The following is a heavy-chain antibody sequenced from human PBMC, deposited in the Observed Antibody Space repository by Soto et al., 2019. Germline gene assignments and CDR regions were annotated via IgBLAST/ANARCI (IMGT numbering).Heavy chain of an antibody. CDR3: AKVHFWSGYFDFYYYYYGMDV. D-gene: IGHD3-3*02. V-gene: IGHV3-30*18. Sequence: GGSLRLSCAASGFTFSSYGMHWVRQAPGKGLEWVAVISYDGSNEYYADSVKGRFTISRDNSKNTLYLQMNSLRAEDTAVYYCAKVHFWSGYFDFYYYYYGMDVWGQGTTVTVSS. J-gene: IGHJ6*02. CDR2: ISYDGSNE. CDR1: GFTFSSYG.